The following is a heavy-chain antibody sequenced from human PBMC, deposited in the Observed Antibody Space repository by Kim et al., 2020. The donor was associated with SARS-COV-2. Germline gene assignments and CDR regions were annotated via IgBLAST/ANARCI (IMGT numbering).Heavy chain of an antibody. CDR1: GYTFTNSY. CDR2: INLSGDGT. V-gene: IGHV1-46*01. Sequence: ASVKVSCKASGYTFTNSYMHWVRQAPGQGLEGMGIINLSGDGTSYAQKFQGRVTITRDSSTSTMYMYLSSLRSDDTAVYYCARGAILEDWGQGTLVIVSS. CDR3: ARGAILED. J-gene: IGHJ4*02. D-gene: IGHD3-3*01.